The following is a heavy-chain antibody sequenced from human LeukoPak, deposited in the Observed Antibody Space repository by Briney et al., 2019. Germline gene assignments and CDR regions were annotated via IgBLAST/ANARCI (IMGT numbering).Heavy chain of an antibody. J-gene: IGHJ4*02. V-gene: IGHV1-2*02. CDR3: ASKAGNFQLRPTFDF. CDR1: GYTSTDYL. Sequence: ASVKVSCKVSGYTSTDYLIHWVRQVPGQGLEWMGWMNPNSGDTSYAQRFHDRVMMTRDTSVTTVYLKVTSLTSDDTAVFYCASKAGNFQLRPTFDFWGQGTLLIVSS. D-gene: IGHD1-1*01. CDR2: MNPNSGDT.